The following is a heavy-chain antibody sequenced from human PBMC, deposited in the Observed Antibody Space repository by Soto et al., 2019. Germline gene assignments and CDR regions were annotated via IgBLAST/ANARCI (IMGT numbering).Heavy chain of an antibody. CDR2: IIPIFGTA. J-gene: IGHJ5*02. D-gene: IGHD1-26*01. V-gene: IGHV1-69*01. CDR3: ARGRVGSMNWFDP. Sequence: QMQLVQSGAEVKNPGSSVKVSCKASGGTSSTYSISWVRQGPGQGLEWMGEIIPIFGTAYYSQKFQDRVTISADASTTTVQMELSSLRSDDTAVYYCARGRVGSMNWFDPWGQGTLVTVSS. CDR1: GGTSSTYS.